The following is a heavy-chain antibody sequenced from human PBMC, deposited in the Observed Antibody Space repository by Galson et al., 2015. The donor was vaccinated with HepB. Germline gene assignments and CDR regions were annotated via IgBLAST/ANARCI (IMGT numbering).Heavy chain of an antibody. CDR3: ARTVVVAATTGYYYYYMDV. CDR1: GGTFSSYA. V-gene: IGHV1-69*13. CDR2: IIPIFGTA. Sequence: SVKVSCKASGGTFSSYAISWVRQAPGQGLEWMGGIIPIFGTADYAQKFQGRVTITADESTSTAYMELSSLRSEDTAVYYCARTVVVAATTGYYYYYMDVWGKGTTVTVSS. D-gene: IGHD2-15*01. J-gene: IGHJ6*03.